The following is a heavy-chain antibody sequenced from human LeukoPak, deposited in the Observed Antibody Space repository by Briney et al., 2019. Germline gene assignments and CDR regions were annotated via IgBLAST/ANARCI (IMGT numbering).Heavy chain of an antibody. CDR2: INPNSGGT. D-gene: IGHD3-22*01. CDR1: GYTFTGYY. J-gene: IGHJ4*02. V-gene: IGHV1-2*02. CDR3: ARKKTYDSCGYYDY. Sequence: ASVKVSCKASGYTFTGYYMHWVRQAPGQGLEWMGWINPNSGGTNYAQKFQGRVTMTRDTSISTAYMELSRLRSDDTAVYYCARKKTYDSCGYYDYWGQGTLVTVSS.